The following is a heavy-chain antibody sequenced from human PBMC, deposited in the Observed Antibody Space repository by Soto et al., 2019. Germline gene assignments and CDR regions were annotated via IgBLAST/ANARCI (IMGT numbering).Heavy chain of an antibody. CDR3: ARLGGGDRAMVTVFDY. D-gene: IGHD5-18*01. Sequence: SETLSLTCTVSGGSISSGGYYWSWIRQHPGKGLEWIGYIYYSGSTYYNPSLKSRVTISVDTSKNQFSLKLSSVTAADTAVYYCARLGGGDRAMVTVFDYWGQXTLVTVSS. CDR2: IYYSGST. V-gene: IGHV4-31*03. J-gene: IGHJ4*02. CDR1: GGSISSGGYY.